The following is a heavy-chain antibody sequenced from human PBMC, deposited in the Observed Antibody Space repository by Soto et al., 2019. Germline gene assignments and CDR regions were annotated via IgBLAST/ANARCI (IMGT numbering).Heavy chain of an antibody. CDR2: IKSKTDGGTT. Sequence: PGGSLRLSCAASGFTFSNAWMNWVRQAPGKGLEWVGRIKSKTDGGTTDYAAPVKGRFTISRDDSKNTLYLQMNSLKTEDTAVYYCTTEDIVLMPPPLQYSYYSGMDVWGQGTTVTVSS. D-gene: IGHD2-8*01. CDR3: TTEDIVLMPPPLQYSYYSGMDV. CDR1: GFTFSNAW. J-gene: IGHJ6*02. V-gene: IGHV3-15*07.